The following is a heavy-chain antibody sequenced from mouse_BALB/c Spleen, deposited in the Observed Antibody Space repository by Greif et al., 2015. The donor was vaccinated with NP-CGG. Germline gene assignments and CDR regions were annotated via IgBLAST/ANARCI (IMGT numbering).Heavy chain of an antibody. J-gene: IGHJ4*01. Sequence: VQLQQSGAELAKPGASVKMSCKASGYTFTGYWMHWVKQRPGQGLEWIGYINPSTGYTEYNQKFKDKATLTADKSSSTAYMQLSSLTSEDSAVYCCARRGTTVVASMDYWGQGTSVTVSS. D-gene: IGHD1-1*01. CDR1: GYTFTGYW. CDR2: INPSTGYT. V-gene: IGHV1-7*01. CDR3: ARRGTTVVASMDY.